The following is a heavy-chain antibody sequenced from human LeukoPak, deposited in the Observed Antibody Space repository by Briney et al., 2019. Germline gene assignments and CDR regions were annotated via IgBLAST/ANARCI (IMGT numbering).Heavy chain of an antibody. D-gene: IGHD3-10*01. Sequence: GGSLRLSCAASGFTFSSHAMSWVRQAPGKGLEWVSAISGSGGSTYYADSVKGRFTISRDNSKNTLYLQMNSLRAEDTAVYYCVKPPGYYYYYMDVWGKGTTVTVSS. J-gene: IGHJ6*03. CDR1: GFTFSSHA. CDR2: ISGSGGST. CDR3: VKPPGYYYYYMDV. V-gene: IGHV3-23*01.